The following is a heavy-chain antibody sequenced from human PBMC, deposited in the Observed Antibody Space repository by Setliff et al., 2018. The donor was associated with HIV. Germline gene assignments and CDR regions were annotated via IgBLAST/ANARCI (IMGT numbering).Heavy chain of an antibody. Sequence: GGSLRLPCEASGFIFSTYGMHWVRQAPGKGLEWVAFIRSDETNKYYSDSVKGRFTISRDTSKNTLFLQINSLRPEDTAVYYCARISVASRYNSDMDVWGKGTTVTVS. CDR2: IRSDETNK. D-gene: IGHD5-12*01. CDR3: ARISVASRYNSDMDV. V-gene: IGHV3-30*02. J-gene: IGHJ6*03. CDR1: GFIFSTYG.